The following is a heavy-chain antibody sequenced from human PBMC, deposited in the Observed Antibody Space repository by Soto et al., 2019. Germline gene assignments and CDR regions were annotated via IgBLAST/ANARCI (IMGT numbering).Heavy chain of an antibody. CDR3: ARGLVPAAKTSLNGY. V-gene: IGHV3-23*01. D-gene: IGHD2-2*01. J-gene: IGHJ4*02. CDR1: GFTFNNYA. CDR2: INDDGGST. Sequence: PGGSLRLSCAASGFTFNNYAMTWIRQAPGKGLEWVSTINDDGGSTYYADSVKGRFTISRDNSKKTLYLQMNSLRAEDTDVYYCARGLVPAAKTSLNGYRGQGTLVTVSS.